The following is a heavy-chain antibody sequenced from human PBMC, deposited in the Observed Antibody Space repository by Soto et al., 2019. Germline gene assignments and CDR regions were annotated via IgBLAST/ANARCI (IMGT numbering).Heavy chain of an antibody. CDR2: ISGSGGST. CDR3: AKDLAVAATYNWLDP. Sequence: EVQLLESGGGLVQPGGSLRLSCAASGFTFSSYAMSWVRQAPGKGLEWVSAISGSGGSTYYADSVKGRFTISRDNSKNTLYLQMNDRRAEDRAVYYCAKDLAVAATYNWLDPWGQGTLVTVSS. CDR1: GFTFSSYA. V-gene: IGHV3-23*01. J-gene: IGHJ5*02. D-gene: IGHD2-15*01.